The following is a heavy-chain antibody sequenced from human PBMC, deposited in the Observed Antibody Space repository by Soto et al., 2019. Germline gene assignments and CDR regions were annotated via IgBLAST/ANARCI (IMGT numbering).Heavy chain of an antibody. CDR2: ITGSSGST. CDR3: AKGSASSRPYFFDY. D-gene: IGHD2-2*01. CDR1: GFMFSSYA. Sequence: GGPLRLSCAASGFMFSSYAMIWVRQAPGMGLEWVSAITGSSGSTYHADSVKGRFTISRDNTKNTLFLQMNSLRAEDTAVYYCAKGSASSRPYFFDYWGQGTLVTVSS. V-gene: IGHV3-23*01. J-gene: IGHJ4*02.